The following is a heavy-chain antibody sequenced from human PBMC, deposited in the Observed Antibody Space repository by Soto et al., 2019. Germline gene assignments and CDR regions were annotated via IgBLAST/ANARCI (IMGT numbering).Heavy chain of an antibody. V-gene: IGHV1-69*01. CDR2: IIPIFGTA. Sequence: QVQLVQSGAEVKKPGSSVKVSCKASGGTFSSYAISWVRQAPGQGLEWMGGIIPIFGTANYGQKFQGRVTITADESASAAYMELSSLRSGDTAVYYCAWILPREGEMATPFVYWGQGTLVTVSS. CDR1: GGTFSSYA. D-gene: IGHD3-16*01. CDR3: AWILPREGEMATPFVY. J-gene: IGHJ4*02.